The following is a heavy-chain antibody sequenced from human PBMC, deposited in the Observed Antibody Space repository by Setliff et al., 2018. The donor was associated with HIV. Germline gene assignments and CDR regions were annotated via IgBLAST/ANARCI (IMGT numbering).Heavy chain of an antibody. CDR1: GGSFSDYY. D-gene: IGHD3-9*01. CDR3: AKTIGRYFDIFDN. J-gene: IGHJ4*02. Sequence: SETLSLTCTVSGGSFSDYYRSWIRQPPGKGLEWIGSISSSGNTYYNPSLKSRVTTSVDTPKNQFSLKLNSVTAADTAVYYCAKTIGRYFDIFDNWGQGTLITVSS. CDR2: ISSSGNT. V-gene: IGHV4-59*05.